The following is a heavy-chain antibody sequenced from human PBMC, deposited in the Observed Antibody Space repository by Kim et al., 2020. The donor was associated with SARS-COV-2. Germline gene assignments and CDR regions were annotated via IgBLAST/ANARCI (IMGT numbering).Heavy chain of an antibody. CDR2: IDIGGSDT. Sequence: GGSLRLSCAASGFTFSSNLLHWVRQVPGKGLVWVSRIDIGGSDTYYAASVRGRFTISRDKARSTLSLQMNSLRPEDTAVYYCAVNPTGGSDVWDHGMAVT. J-gene: IGHJ6*02. CDR1: GFTFSSNL. CDR3: AVNPTGGSDV. D-gene: IGHD2-8*02. V-gene: IGHV3-74*01.